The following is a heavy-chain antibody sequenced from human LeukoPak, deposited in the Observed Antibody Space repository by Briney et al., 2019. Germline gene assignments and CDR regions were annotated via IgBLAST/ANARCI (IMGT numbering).Heavy chain of an antibody. Sequence: GSLRLSCAASGFTFSSYAMSWVRQAPGKGLEWVSAISGSGGSTYYADSVKGRFTISRDNSKNTLYLQMNSLRAEDTAVYYCAKGATVRLGELSSLAFDYWGQGTLVTVSS. CDR3: AKGATVRLGELSSLAFDY. CDR1: GFTFSSYA. D-gene: IGHD3-16*02. CDR2: ISGSGGST. V-gene: IGHV3-23*01. J-gene: IGHJ4*02.